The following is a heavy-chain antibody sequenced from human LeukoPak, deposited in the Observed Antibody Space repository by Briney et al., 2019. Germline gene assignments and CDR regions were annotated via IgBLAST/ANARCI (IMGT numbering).Heavy chain of an antibody. CDR3: ARQTMVRGVIHWFDP. CDR1: GYSFTSYW. Sequence: GESLKISCKGSGYSFTSYWIGWVRQMPGKGLEWMGIIYPGDSDTRYSPSFQGQVTISADKSISTAYLQWSSLKASDTAMYYCARQTMVRGVIHWFDPWGQGTLVTVSS. V-gene: IGHV5-51*01. J-gene: IGHJ5*02. CDR2: IYPGDSDT. D-gene: IGHD3-10*01.